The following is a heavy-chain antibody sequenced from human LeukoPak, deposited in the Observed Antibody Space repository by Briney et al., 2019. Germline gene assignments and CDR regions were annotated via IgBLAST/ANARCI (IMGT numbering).Heavy chain of an antibody. V-gene: IGHV3-30*04. CDR2: ISYDGSNK. Sequence: GGSLRLSCAASGFTFSSYAMHWVRQAPGKWLEWVAVISYDGSNKYYADSVKGRFTISRDNSKNTLYLQMNSLGAEDTGVYYCARGSAFDIWGQGTMVIVSS. CDR3: ARGSAFDI. CDR1: GFTFSSYA. J-gene: IGHJ3*02.